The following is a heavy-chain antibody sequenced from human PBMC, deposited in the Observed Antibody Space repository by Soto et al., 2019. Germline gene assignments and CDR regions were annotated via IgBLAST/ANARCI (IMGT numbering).Heavy chain of an antibody. CDR3: ARRRYAAWAFDY. CDR1: GGSISGYY. V-gene: IGHV4-59*08. J-gene: IGHJ4*02. Sequence: QVQLQESGPGLVKPSETLSLTCFVSGGSISGYYGSWVRQPPGKGLEWIGYIHYSGSTTYNSSLKGRXXMXVXXSKNQFSLKLSSVTAADTAVYYCARRRYAAWAFDYWGQGTLVTVSS. CDR2: IHYSGST. D-gene: IGHD3-9*01.